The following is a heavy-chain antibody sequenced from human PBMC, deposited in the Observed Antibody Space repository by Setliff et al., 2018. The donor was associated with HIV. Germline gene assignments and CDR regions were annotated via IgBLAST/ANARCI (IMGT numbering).Heavy chain of an antibody. CDR1: GGSISSYY. Sequence: SETLSLTCTVSGGSISSYYWSWFRQPPGKGLEWIGYIYYNGSTNYNPSLKSRVTISVDTSKNQFSLKLSSVTAADTAVYYCARDIRGSNNWFDPWGQGTLVTVSS. V-gene: IGHV4-59*01. J-gene: IGHJ5*02. D-gene: IGHD3-16*01. CDR2: IYYNGST. CDR3: ARDIRGSNNWFDP.